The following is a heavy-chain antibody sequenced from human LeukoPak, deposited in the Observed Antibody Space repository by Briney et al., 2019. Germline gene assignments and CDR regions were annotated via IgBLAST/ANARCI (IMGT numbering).Heavy chain of an antibody. V-gene: IGHV3-9*01. CDR1: GFTFDDYA. CDR2: ISWNSGSI. J-gene: IGHJ6*02. Sequence: GRSLRLSCAASGFTFDDYAMHWVRQAPGKGLEWVSGISWNSGSIGYADSVKGRFTISRDNAKNSLYLQMNSLRAEDTALYYCAKVPAAAGNGLYYGMDVWGQGTTVTVSS. CDR3: AKVPAAAGNGLYYGMDV. D-gene: IGHD6-13*01.